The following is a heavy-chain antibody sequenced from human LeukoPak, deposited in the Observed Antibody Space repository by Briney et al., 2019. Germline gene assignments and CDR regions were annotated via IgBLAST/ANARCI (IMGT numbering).Heavy chain of an antibody. CDR3: ARETTNNYYDSSGYYGY. CDR2: IYSGGST. V-gene: IGHV3-66*01. J-gene: IGHJ4*02. Sequence: GGSLRLSCAASGFPVSSNYMSWVRQAPGKGLEWVSVIYSGGSTYYADSVKGRFTISRDNSKNTLYLQMNSLRAEDTAVYYCARETTNNYYDSSGYYGYLGQGTLVTVSS. CDR1: GFPVSSNY. D-gene: IGHD3-22*01.